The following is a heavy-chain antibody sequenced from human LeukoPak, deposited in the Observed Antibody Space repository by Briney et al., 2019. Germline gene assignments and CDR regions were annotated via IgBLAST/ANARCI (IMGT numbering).Heavy chain of an antibody. Sequence: GGSLSLSCTASGFTFGSSGMHWIRQAPGKALEWVAFVRNDGTTKYYAKSVKGRSTISRDDSKNTLYLHVSSLRAEDTAVYYCASRIATSFEYWGPGTLVTVSS. CDR3: ASRIATSFEY. V-gene: IGHV3-30*02. J-gene: IGHJ4*02. CDR2: VRNDGTTK. CDR1: GFTFGSSG. D-gene: IGHD6-13*01.